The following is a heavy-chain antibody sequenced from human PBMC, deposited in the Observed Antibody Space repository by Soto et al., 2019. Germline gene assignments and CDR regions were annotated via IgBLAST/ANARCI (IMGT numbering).Heavy chain of an antibody. D-gene: IGHD3-10*01. V-gene: IGHV3-9*01. CDR2: ISWNSDTI. J-gene: IGHJ4*02. Sequence: EVQLVESGGGLVQPGRPLRLSCAASGFTFDDYAMHWVRQAPGKGLEWVTGISWNSDTIGYADSVKGRFTISRDNAKNSLYLQMNSLRAEDTAFYYCARDVWSRASGPPDSWGQGTLVTVSS. CDR1: GFTFDDYA. CDR3: ARDVWSRASGPPDS.